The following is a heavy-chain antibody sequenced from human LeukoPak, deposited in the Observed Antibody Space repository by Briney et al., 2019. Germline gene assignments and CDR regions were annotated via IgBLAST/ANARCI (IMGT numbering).Heavy chain of an antibody. Sequence: ASVKVSCKASGYTFTSYDINWVRQATGQGLEWMGWMNPNSGNTGYAQKFQGRVTITRNTSISTAYMELSSLRSEDTAVYYCARTSESFSSWYNYWGQGTLVTVSS. V-gene: IGHV1-8*03. D-gene: IGHD6-13*01. CDR3: ARTSESFSSWYNY. J-gene: IGHJ4*02. CDR2: MNPNSGNT. CDR1: GYTFTSYD.